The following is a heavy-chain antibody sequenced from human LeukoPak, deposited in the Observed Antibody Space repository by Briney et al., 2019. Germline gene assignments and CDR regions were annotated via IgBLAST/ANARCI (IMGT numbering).Heavy chain of an antibody. Sequence: GGSLRLSCAASGFTFSSYAMHWVHQAPGKGLEWVAVISYDGGNKYYADSVKGRFTISRDNSKNTLYLQMNSLRAEDTAVYYCARDRGYGDYYFDYWGQGTLVTVSS. J-gene: IGHJ4*02. V-gene: IGHV3-30-3*01. CDR2: ISYDGGNK. CDR3: ARDRGYGDYYFDY. D-gene: IGHD4-17*01. CDR1: GFTFSSYA.